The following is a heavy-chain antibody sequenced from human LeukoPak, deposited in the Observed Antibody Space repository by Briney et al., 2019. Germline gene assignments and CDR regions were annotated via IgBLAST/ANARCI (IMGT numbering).Heavy chain of an antibody. Sequence: SETLSLTCTVSGGSISSYYWSWIRQPPGKGLEWIGYIYYSGSTNYTPSLKSQVTISVDTSKNQFSLKVNSVTAADTAVYFCARYYGSGRDGDYWGQGTLVTVSS. D-gene: IGHD3-10*01. CDR2: IYYSGST. CDR3: ARYYGSGRDGDY. CDR1: GGSISSYY. V-gene: IGHV4-59*08. J-gene: IGHJ4*02.